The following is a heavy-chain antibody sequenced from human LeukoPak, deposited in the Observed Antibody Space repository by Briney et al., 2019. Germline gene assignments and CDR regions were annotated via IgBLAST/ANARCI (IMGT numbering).Heavy chain of an antibody. D-gene: IGHD1-26*01. CDR3: ARASGSYWWFDS. J-gene: IGHJ5*01. Sequence: ASVKVSCKASGYTFTDYYMHWVRQAPGQGLEWMGWINPNSGGTNYAQKFQDRVTMTRDTSISTVYMELSRLRSDDTAVYYCARASGSYWWFDSWGQGTLVTVSS. CDR1: GYTFTDYY. V-gene: IGHV1-2*02. CDR2: INPNSGGT.